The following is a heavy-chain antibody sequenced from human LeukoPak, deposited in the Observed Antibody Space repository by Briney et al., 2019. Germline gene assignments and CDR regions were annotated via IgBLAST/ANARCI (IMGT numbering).Heavy chain of an antibody. J-gene: IGHJ6*02. CDR1: GFTVSSNY. V-gene: IGHV3-7*01. Sequence: RGSLRLSCAASGFTVSSNYMSWVRQAPGKGLEWVANMNQDGSAKGYVDSVKGRFTISRDNARNSLYLQMSSLRPEDTAVYYCATYTHWVAGDVWGQGTTVTVSS. CDR2: MNQDGSAK. D-gene: IGHD3-16*01. CDR3: ATYTHWVAGDV.